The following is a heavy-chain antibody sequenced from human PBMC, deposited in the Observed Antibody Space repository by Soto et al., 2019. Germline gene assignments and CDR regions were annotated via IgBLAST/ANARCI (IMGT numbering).Heavy chain of an antibody. CDR2: MNPNSGNT. J-gene: IGHJ4*02. CDR3: ARDDLVPGVLDY. V-gene: IGHV1-8*01. CDR1: GYTFTSYD. Sequence: ASVKVSCKASGYTFTSYDINWVRQATGQGLEWMGWMNPNSGNTGYAQKFQGRFTISRDNAKNSLYLQMNSLRAEDTAVYYCARDDLVPGVLDYWGQGTLVTVSS. D-gene: IGHD2-2*01.